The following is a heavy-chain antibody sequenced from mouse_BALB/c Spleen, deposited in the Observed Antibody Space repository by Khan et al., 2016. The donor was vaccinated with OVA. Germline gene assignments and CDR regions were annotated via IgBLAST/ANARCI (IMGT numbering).Heavy chain of an antibody. CDR1: GYTFTSYT. Sequence: QVRLQQSGAELARPGASVKMSCKASGYTFTSYTMHWVKQRPGQGLEWIGYINPSSGYTNYNQKFKDKATLTADKSSSTAYMQLSSLTAEDSAVYYCGRWTYYAMDYWGQGTSVTVSS. CDR2: INPSSGYT. J-gene: IGHJ4*01. V-gene: IGHV1-4*01. CDR3: GRWTYYAMDY.